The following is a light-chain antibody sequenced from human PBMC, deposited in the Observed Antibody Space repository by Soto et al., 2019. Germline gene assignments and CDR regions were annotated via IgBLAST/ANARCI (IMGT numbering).Light chain of an antibody. V-gene: IGKV1-5*01. CDR2: DAS. J-gene: IGKJ2*01. CDR1: QSISSW. Sequence: DMQMTQSPSTLSASVGDRVTITCRASQSISSWLAWYQQKPGKAPKLLIYDASSLESGVPSRFGGSGSGTEFTLTISSLQPDDFATYYCQQYNSYPYTFGQGTKVDIK. CDR3: QQYNSYPYT.